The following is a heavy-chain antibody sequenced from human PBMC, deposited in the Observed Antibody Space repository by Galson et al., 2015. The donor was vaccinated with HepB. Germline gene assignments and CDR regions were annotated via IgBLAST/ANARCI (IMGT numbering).Heavy chain of an antibody. V-gene: IGHV3-30*18. J-gene: IGHJ5*02. Sequence: SLRLSCAASGFTFSSYGMHWVRQAPGKGLEWVAVISYDGSNKYYADSVKGRFTISRDNSKNTLYLQMNSLRAEDTAVYYCAKDYYYDSSGMTGWFDPWGQGTLVTVSS. CDR2: ISYDGSNK. CDR1: GFTFSSYG. CDR3: AKDYYYDSSGMTGWFDP. D-gene: IGHD3-22*01.